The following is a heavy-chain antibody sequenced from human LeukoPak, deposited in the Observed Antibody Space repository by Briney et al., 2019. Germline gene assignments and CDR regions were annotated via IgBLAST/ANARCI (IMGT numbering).Heavy chain of an antibody. Sequence: GASVKVSCKASGFTFTGYYIHWVRQAPGQGLEWMGYINPHSGGTNSPQKFQGRVTLTTDTSISAAYMELSSLISDDTAMYYCATHDYNWNDPRFDPWGQGTLVTVSS. CDR3: ATHDYNWNDPRFDP. J-gene: IGHJ5*02. D-gene: IGHD1-20*01. V-gene: IGHV1-2*02. CDR2: INPHSGGT. CDR1: GFTFTGYY.